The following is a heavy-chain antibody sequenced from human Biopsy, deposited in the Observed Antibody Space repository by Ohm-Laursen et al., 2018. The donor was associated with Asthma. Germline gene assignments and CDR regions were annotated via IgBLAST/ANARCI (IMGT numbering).Heavy chain of an antibody. D-gene: IGHD2-15*01. Sequence: SLRLSCSASGMSVSDYYMTWPRQSPGKGLEWLSHIGIKGTSIYYADSVKGRFTISRDNAKNSLFPQMNGLRADDTAVYFCAGGRYCSGASCLYGMDVWGQGTTVSVSS. CDR3: AGGRYCSGASCLYGMDV. V-gene: IGHV3-11*01. J-gene: IGHJ6*02. CDR1: GMSVSDYY. CDR2: IGIKGTSI.